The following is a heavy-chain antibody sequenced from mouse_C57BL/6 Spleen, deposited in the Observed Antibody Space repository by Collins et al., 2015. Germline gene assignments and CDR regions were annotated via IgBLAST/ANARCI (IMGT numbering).Heavy chain of an antibody. V-gene: IGHV1-80*01. Sequence: QVQLQQSGAELVKPGASVKISCKASGYAFSSYWMNWVKQRPGKGLEWIGQIYPGDGDTNYNGKFKGKATLTADKSSSTAYMQLSSLTSEDSAVYFCASRPIYYGYDAFAYWGQGTLVTVSA. D-gene: IGHD2-2*01. J-gene: IGHJ3*01. CDR1: GYAFSSYW. CDR2: IYPGDGDT. CDR3: ASRPIYYGYDAFAY.